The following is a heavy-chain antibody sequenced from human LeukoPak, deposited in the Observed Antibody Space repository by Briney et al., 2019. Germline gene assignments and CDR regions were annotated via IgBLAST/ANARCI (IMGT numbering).Heavy chain of an antibody. V-gene: IGHV1-69*04. Sequence: SVKVSCKASGGTFSSYAISWVRQAPGQGLEWMGRIIPILGIANYAQKFQGRVTITADKSTSTAYMELSSLRSEDTAVYYCASSGTVVTPGAFDIWGQGTMVTVSS. D-gene: IGHD4-23*01. CDR3: ASSGTVVTPGAFDI. J-gene: IGHJ3*02. CDR1: GGTFSSYA. CDR2: IIPILGIA.